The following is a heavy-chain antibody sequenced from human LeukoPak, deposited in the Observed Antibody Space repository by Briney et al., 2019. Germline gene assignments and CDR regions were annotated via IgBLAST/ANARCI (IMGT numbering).Heavy chain of an antibody. CDR3: AKSRGRWLQFFPGDY. CDR1: GFTFSSYA. Sequence: PGGSLRLSCAASGFTFSSYAMSSVRQAPGKGLEWVSAISGSGGSTYYADSVKGRFTISRDNSKNTLYLQMNSLRAEDTAVYYCAKSRGRWLQFFPGDYWGQGTLVTVSS. V-gene: IGHV3-23*01. J-gene: IGHJ4*02. D-gene: IGHD5-24*01. CDR2: ISGSGGST.